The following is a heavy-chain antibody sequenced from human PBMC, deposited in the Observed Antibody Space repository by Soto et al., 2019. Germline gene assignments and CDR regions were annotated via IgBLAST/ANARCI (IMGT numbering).Heavy chain of an antibody. V-gene: IGHV1-69*13. CDR3: ARDYCSSTSCYFVGYTPPTYYFDY. CDR2: IIPIFGTA. Sequence: RASVKVSCKASGGTFSSYAISWVRQAPGQGLEWMGGIIPIFGTANYAQKFQGRVTITADESTSTAYMELSSLRSEDTAVYYCARDYCSSTSCYFVGYTPPTYYFDYWGQGTLVTVSS. J-gene: IGHJ4*02. CDR1: GGTFSSYA. D-gene: IGHD2-2*01.